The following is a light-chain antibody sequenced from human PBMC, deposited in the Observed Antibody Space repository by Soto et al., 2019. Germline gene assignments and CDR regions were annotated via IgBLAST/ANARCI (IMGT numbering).Light chain of an antibody. CDR2: WAS. J-gene: IGKJ1*01. V-gene: IGKV4-1*01. Sequence: DIVMTQSPDSLAVSLGERATINCKSSQSLLYSSNNKNYLAWYQQKPGQPPKLLIYWASTRESGVPDRFSGSGSGAAFTLTISSLQAEDVAVYYCQQYDNPPLTFGQGTKVEIK. CDR3: QQYDNPPLT. CDR1: QSLLYSSNNKNY.